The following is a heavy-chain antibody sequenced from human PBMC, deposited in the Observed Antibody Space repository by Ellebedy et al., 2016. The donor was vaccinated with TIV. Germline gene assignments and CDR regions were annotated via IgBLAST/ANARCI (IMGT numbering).Heavy chain of an antibody. CDR2: ISYDGSYK. D-gene: IGHD3-10*01. J-gene: IGHJ4*02. CDR1: GFAFSTYG. CDR3: AKDQWAVVTMVRGVMSY. Sequence: PGGSLRLSCATSGFAFSTYGMHWVRQAPGKGLEWVAAISYDGSYKYYADSVKGRFTISRDNSKNTLHVQMNSLRAEDTAVYYCAKDQWAVVTMVRGVMSYWGQGTLVTVSS. V-gene: IGHV3-30*18.